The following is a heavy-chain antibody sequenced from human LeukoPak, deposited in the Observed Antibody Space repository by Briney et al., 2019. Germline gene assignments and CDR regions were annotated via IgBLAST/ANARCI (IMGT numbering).Heavy chain of an antibody. CDR3: AGFTYYDFWSGNMFVDY. CDR2: VFYSGTT. J-gene: IGHJ4*02. CDR1: GGSISSSSYY. Sequence: SETLSLTCTVSGGSISSSSYYWGWIRQPPGKGLEWIGYVFYSGTTNYNPSLKSRVTISVDKSKNQFSLKLSSVTAADTAVYYCAGFTYYDFWSGNMFVDYWGQGTLVTVSS. V-gene: IGHV4-61*05. D-gene: IGHD3-3*01.